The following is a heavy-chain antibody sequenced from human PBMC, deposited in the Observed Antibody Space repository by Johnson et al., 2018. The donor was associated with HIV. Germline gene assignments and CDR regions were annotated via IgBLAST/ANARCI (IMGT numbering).Heavy chain of an antibody. CDR1: GFSVSDNY. CDR3: ARDHNYYGSGSYSDAFDI. CDR2: IYSGGTS. V-gene: IGHV3-53*01. D-gene: IGHD3-10*01. J-gene: IGHJ3*02. Sequence: VQVVESGGGLIQPGGSLRLSCVASGFSVSDNYMSWVRQAPGKGLEWVSIIYSGGTSYYADSVRGRFTISRDDSKNTLFLQMNSLRAEDTALYYCARDHNYYGSGSYSDAFDIWGQGTMVTV.